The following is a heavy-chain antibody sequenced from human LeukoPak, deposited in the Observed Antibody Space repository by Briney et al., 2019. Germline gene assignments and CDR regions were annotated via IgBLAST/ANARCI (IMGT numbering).Heavy chain of an antibody. J-gene: IGHJ4*02. Sequence: PGGSLRLSCAASGFTFSSYAMHWVHQAPGKGLEWVAVISYDGSNKYYADSVKGRFTISRDNSKNTLYLQMNSLRAEDTAVYYCARLLSGNWGQGTLVTVSS. V-gene: IGHV3-30-3*01. D-gene: IGHD2-15*01. CDR1: GFTFSSYA. CDR2: ISYDGSNK. CDR3: ARLLSGN.